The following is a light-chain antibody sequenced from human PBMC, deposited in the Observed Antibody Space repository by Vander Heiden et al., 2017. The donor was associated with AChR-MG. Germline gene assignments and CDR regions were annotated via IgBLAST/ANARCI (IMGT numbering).Light chain of an antibody. CDR3: HQYYLTPWT. V-gene: IGKV4-1*01. CDR1: QNLLYSSNNKNY. CDR2: WAS. J-gene: IGKJ1*01. Sequence: DIVMTQPPDSLAVSLGERATINCKSSQNLLYSSNNKNYLAWYQQKAGQPPKLLIDWASTRESGVPDRFSGSGSGTDFTLTISSLQAEDVAVYYCHQYYLTPWTFGQGTKVEIK.